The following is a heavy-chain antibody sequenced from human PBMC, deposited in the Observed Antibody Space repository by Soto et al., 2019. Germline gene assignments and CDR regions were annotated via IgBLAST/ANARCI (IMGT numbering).Heavy chain of an antibody. CDR3: TKGSHYDILTAYHAFDF. Sequence: GGSLRLSCAASGFTFSNYALNWVRHAPGKGLEWVSGISGGGGGTHYTDIVKGRFTISRDNSKNTVFLQMNSLRAEDTAVYFCTKGSHYDILTAYHAFDFWGPGTPVTVSS. CDR1: GFTFSNYA. V-gene: IGHV3-23*01. CDR2: ISGGGGGT. J-gene: IGHJ4*02. D-gene: IGHD3-9*01.